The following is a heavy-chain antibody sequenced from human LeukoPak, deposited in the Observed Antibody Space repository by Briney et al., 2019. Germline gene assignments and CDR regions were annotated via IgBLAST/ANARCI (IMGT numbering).Heavy chain of an antibody. Sequence: ASETLSLTCAVYGGSFSGYYWSWIRQPPGKGLEWIGEINHSGSTNYNPSLKSRVTMSVDTSKNQFSLKLSSVTAADTAVYYCARGLDAFDIWGQGTMVTVSS. V-gene: IGHV4-34*01. CDR2: INHSGST. J-gene: IGHJ3*02. CDR3: ARGLDAFDI. CDR1: GGSFSGYY.